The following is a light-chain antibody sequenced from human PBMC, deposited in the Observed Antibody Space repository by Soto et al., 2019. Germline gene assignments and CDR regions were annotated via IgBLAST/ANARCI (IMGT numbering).Light chain of an antibody. CDR3: QKYNSAPLT. Sequence: DVQISQSPSSLYTSVGDRVTITCRASQGISNYLAWYQQKPGKVPKLLIYAASTLQSGVPSRFSGSGSGTDFTLTISSLQPEDVATYYCQKYNSAPLTFGGGTKVDIK. J-gene: IGKJ4*01. CDR2: AAS. V-gene: IGKV1-27*01. CDR1: QGISNY.